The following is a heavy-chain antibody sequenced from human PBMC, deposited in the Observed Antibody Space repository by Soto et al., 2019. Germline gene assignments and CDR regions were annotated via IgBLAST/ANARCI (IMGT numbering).Heavy chain of an antibody. CDR2: INHSGRT. D-gene: IGHD2-8*02. V-gene: IGHV4-34*01. J-gene: IGHJ4*02. Sequence: QVQLQQWGAGLLKPSETLSLTCAVYGGSFSGYYWTWIRQPPGTGLEWIGEINHSGRTNYNPALKSQVTISVDTSPNQFSLKLTSATDANTAVYYCASDKITGPFDYWAEGPLVNVS. CDR1: GGSFSGYY. CDR3: ASDKITGPFDY.